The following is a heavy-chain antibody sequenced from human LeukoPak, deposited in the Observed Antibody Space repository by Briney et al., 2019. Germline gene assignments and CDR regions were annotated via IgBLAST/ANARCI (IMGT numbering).Heavy chain of an antibody. Sequence: SETLSLTCAVYGGSFSGCYWSWIRQPPGKGLEWIGEINHSGSTNYNPSLKSRVTISVDTSKNQFSLKLSSVTAADTAVYYRARGLGGIAVAGLDYWGQGTLVTVSS. J-gene: IGHJ4*02. D-gene: IGHD6-19*01. CDR3: ARGLGGIAVAGLDY. CDR1: GGSFSGCY. V-gene: IGHV4-34*01. CDR2: INHSGST.